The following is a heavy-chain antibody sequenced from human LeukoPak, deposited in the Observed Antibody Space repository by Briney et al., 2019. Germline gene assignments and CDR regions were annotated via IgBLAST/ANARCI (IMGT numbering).Heavy chain of an antibody. D-gene: IGHD1-14*01. CDR3: AKTQWVGTTPHFDD. V-gene: IGHV3-23*01. CDR2: VSGRGDIT. J-gene: IGHJ4*02. CDR1: GFTFSNYA. Sequence: PGGSLRLSCAASGFTFSNYAMSWVRQAPGKGLEWVSSVSGRGDITHYADSVEGRFALSRDNSKNTVYVQVSSLRAEDTALYYCAKTQWVGTTPHFDDTGQGALVTVSS.